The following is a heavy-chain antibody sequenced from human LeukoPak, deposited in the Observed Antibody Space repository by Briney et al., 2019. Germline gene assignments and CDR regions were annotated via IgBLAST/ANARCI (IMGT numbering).Heavy chain of an antibody. CDR2: IIPIFGTA. CDR3: ARDHRLQLENWFDP. Sequence: ASVKVSCKASGGTFSSYAISWVRQAPGQGLEWMGGIIPIFGTAKCAQKFQGRVTITADESTSTAYMELSSLRSDDTAVYFCARDHRLQLENWFDPWGQGTLVTVSS. J-gene: IGHJ5*02. CDR1: GGTFSSYA. V-gene: IGHV1-69*13. D-gene: IGHD2-2*01.